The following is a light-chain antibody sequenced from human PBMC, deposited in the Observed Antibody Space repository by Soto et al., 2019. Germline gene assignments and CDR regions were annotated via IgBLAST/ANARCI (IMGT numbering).Light chain of an antibody. CDR1: QDISNY. V-gene: IGKV1-33*01. J-gene: IGKJ2*01. CDR3: QQYDNLPPHT. CDR2: DAS. Sequence: DIQMTQSPSSLSASVGDRVTITCQASQDISNYLNWYQQKPGKAPKLLIYDASNLETGVPSRFSRSGSGKDFTFTISSLQPEDIATYYCQQYDNLPPHTFGQGTKLEIK.